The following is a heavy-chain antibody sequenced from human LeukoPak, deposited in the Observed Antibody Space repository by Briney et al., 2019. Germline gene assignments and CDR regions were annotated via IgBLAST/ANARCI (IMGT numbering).Heavy chain of an antibody. J-gene: IGHJ4*02. V-gene: IGHV3-30-3*01. CDR3: AEDLGGATDY. CDR1: GFTFSSYA. CDR2: ISYDGSNK. Sequence: GGSLRLSCAASGFTFSSYAMHWVRQAPGKGLEWVAVISYDGSNKYYADSVKGRFTISRDNSKNTLYLQMNSLRAEDTAVYYCAEDLGGATDYWGQGTLVTVSS. D-gene: IGHD1-26*01.